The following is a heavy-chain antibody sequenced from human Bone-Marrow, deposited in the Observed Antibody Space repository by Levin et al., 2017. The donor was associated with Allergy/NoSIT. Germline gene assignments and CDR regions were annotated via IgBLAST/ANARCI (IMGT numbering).Heavy chain of an antibody. CDR1: GFTVSNNY. CDR2: IYSGGST. J-gene: IGHJ4*02. Sequence: SCAASGFTVSNNYVTWVRQAPGKGLEWVSLIYSGGSTYYADSVKARFTISRDNSKNTVYPQMNSLRAEDTAVYYCARDRGGERSGWYYWGQGTLVTVSS. D-gene: IGHD6-19*01. CDR3: ARDRGGERSGWYY. V-gene: IGHV3-66*01.